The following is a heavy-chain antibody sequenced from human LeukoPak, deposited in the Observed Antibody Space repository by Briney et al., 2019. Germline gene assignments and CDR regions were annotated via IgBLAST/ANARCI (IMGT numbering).Heavy chain of an antibody. CDR1: GYTFTSYD. CDR3: ARGLRRGYRPYYYYYMDV. J-gene: IGHJ6*03. CDR2: MNPNSGNT. Sequence: GASVKVSCKASGYTFTSYDINWVRQATGQGLEWMGWMNPNSGNTGYAQKFQGRVTMTRNTSISTAYMELSSLRSEDTAVYYCARGLRRGYRPYYYYYMDVWGKGTTVTISS. D-gene: IGHD5-12*01. V-gene: IGHV1-8*02.